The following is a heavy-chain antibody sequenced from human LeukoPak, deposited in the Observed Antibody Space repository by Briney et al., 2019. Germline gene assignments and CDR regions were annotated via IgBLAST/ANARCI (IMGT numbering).Heavy chain of an antibody. Sequence: GGSLRLSCAASGLTFSSYWMSWVRQAPGKGLEWVANIKQDGSEKYYVDSVKGRFTISRDNAKNSLYLQMNSLRAEDTAVYYCARGMKRGYSYGYSGYYYYYMDVWGKGTTVTVSS. D-gene: IGHD5-18*01. J-gene: IGHJ6*03. V-gene: IGHV3-7*01. CDR3: ARGMKRGYSYGYSGYYYYYMDV. CDR1: GLTFSSYW. CDR2: IKQDGSEK.